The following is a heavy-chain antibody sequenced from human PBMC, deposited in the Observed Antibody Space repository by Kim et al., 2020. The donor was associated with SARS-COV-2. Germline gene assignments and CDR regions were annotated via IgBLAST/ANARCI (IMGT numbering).Heavy chain of an antibody. J-gene: IGHJ4*02. CDR3: ARELGYSYGYFLDY. D-gene: IGHD5-18*01. CDR1: GYTFTSYA. Sequence: ASVKVSCKASGYTFTSYAMHWVRQAPGQRLEWMGWINAGNGNTKYSQKFQGRVTITRDTSASTAYMELSSLRSEDTAVYYCARELGYSYGYFLDYWGQGTLVTVSS. CDR2: INAGNGNT. V-gene: IGHV1-3*01.